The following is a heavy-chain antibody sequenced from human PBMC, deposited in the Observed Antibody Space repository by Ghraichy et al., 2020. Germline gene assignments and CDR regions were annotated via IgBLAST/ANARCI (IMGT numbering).Heavy chain of an antibody. D-gene: IGHD2-8*01. CDR1: GYTFTSYG. V-gene: IGHV1-18*04. CDR3: ARRVPYCTNGVCYYYFDY. CDR2: ISAYNGNT. J-gene: IGHJ4*02. Sequence: ASVKVSCKASGYTFTSYGISWVRQAPGQGLEWMGWISAYNGNTNYAQKLQGRVTMTTDTSTSTAYMELRSLRSDDTAVYYCARRVPYCTNGVCYYYFDYWGQGTLVTVSS.